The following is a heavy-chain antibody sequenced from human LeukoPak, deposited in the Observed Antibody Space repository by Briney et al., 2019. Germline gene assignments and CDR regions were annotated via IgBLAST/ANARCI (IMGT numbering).Heavy chain of an antibody. CDR3: ATLAGSGTTD. CDR2: IDNSGYNT. J-gene: IGHJ4*02. V-gene: IGHV3-23*01. CDR1: GFRFSNYA. Sequence: GGSLRLSCAASGFRFSNYAMTWVRQAPGKGMEWVSSIDNSGYNTFYADSVKGRFTISRDSSKNTLYLRMNGLKDEDTAVYYCATLAGSGTTDWGQGTLVTVSS. D-gene: IGHD1-7*01.